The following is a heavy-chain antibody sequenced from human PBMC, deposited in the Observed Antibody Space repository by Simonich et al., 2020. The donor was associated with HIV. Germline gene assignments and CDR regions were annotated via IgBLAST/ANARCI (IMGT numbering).Heavy chain of an antibody. CDR2: INHSVST. CDR3: ARRTGYDLDY. J-gene: IGHJ4*02. Sequence: QVQLQQWGAGLLKPSETLYLTCVVYGGSFSGYYWTWISQPPGQGLERIGEINHSVSTAYNPSLKIRGTISVDTSKNQFSLKLRSVTAADTAVYYCARRTGYDLDYWGQGTLVTVSS. V-gene: IGHV4-34*01. D-gene: IGHD5-12*01. CDR1: GGSFSGYY.